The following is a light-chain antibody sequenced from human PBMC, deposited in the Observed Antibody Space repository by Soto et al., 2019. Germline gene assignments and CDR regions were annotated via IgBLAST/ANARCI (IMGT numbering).Light chain of an antibody. J-gene: IGKJ1*01. Sequence: DIEMTQSPLSLPVTPGEPVSISCRSSQSLLHSDGYIYLDWYLQKPGQSPQVLIYLGSNRASGVPDRFSGSGSGTDFTLKISRVEAEDVGLYYCMQARQTPRTFGQGTKVEIK. V-gene: IGKV2-28*01. CDR2: LGS. CDR1: QSLLHSDGYIY. CDR3: MQARQTPRT.